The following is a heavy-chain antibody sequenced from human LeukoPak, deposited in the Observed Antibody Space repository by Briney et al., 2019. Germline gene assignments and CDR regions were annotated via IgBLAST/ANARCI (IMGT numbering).Heavy chain of an antibody. Sequence: SETLSLTCTVSGGSIRSYYWSWIRQPPGKGLEWIGEINHSGSTNYNPSLKSRVTISVDTSKNQFSLKLSSVTAADTAVYYCARGRIRDYGSGSYYTNFDYWGQGTLVTVSS. CDR2: INHSGST. V-gene: IGHV4-34*01. D-gene: IGHD3-10*01. CDR3: ARGRIRDYGSGSYYTNFDY. CDR1: GGSIRSYY. J-gene: IGHJ4*02.